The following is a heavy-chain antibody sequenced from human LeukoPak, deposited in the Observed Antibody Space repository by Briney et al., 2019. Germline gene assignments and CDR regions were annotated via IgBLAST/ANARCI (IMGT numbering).Heavy chain of an antibody. D-gene: IGHD4-11*01. J-gene: IGHJ4*02. Sequence: SETLSLTCAVSGYSISSSYYWGWIRQPPGKGLEWIGTIYHSGSTHYNPSLKGRVTLSVDTSKNQFSLKLRSVTAADTAVYYCASLPSNTVTHDYWGQGTLVTVSS. CDR3: ASLPSNTVTHDY. CDR2: IYHSGST. CDR1: GYSISSSYY. V-gene: IGHV4-38-2*01.